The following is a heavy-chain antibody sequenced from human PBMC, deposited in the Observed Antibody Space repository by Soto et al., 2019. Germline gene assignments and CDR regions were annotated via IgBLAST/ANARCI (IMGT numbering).Heavy chain of an antibody. Sequence: LSLTCAVSGVSIHNSHSFWGWIRQPPGKGLEFIGSVYYSGGSHYNPSLKGRVTISVDTSNNQVSLRVNSVTAADTAVYYCGRVVEGATRHTDSDSWGQGMLVTVSS. CDR3: GRVVEGATRHTDSDS. CDR1: GVSIHNSHSF. V-gene: IGHV4-39*02. J-gene: IGHJ5*02. CDR2: VYYSGGS. D-gene: IGHD2-15*01.